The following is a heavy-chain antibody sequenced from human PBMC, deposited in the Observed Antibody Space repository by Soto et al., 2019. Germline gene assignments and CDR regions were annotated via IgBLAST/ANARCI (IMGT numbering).Heavy chain of an antibody. V-gene: IGHV5-51*01. D-gene: IGHD3-3*01. CDR3: TTIPHTTTCYYDFLSDMDV. Sequence: LGESLKISCKGSGYSFPSDWIGWVRQMPGKGLEWMGRIYPADSDTRYSPSFQGQVTISADRSIRTAYLEWSSLKASDSGIYYCTTIPHTTTCYYDFLSDMDVWGQEALLNVSS. CDR2: IYPADSDT. J-gene: IGHJ6*01. CDR1: GYSFPSDW.